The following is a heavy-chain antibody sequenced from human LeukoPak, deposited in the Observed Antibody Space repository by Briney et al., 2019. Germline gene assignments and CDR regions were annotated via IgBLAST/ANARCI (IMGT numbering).Heavy chain of an antibody. J-gene: IGHJ3*02. Sequence: GGSLRLSCAASGFTFSSYAMSWVRQAPGKGLEWVSAIIGSGGSTYHADSVKGRFTISRDNSKNALYLQMNSLRAEDTAVYYCAKDYDFWSGYYYDAFDIWGQGTMVTVSS. V-gene: IGHV3-23*01. D-gene: IGHD3-3*01. CDR3: AKDYDFWSGYYYDAFDI. CDR2: IIGSGGST. CDR1: GFTFSSYA.